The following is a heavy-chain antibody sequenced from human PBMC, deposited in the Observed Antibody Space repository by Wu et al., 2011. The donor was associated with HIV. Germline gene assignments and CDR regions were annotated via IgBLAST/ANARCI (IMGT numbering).Heavy chain of an antibody. J-gene: IGHJ4*02. CDR1: GYTFTDYY. CDR2: VNCNSGDT. V-gene: IGHV1-2*02. Sequence: QVQLVQSGAEVKKPGASVKVSCKASGYTFTDYYIHWVRQAPGQGLEWMGWVNCNSGDTDYAQKFQGRVTMTRDTSISTAYMELTSLTSDDTAVYYCARDEDTGRFLEWLLLDYWGQGTLVTVSS. D-gene: IGHD3-3*01. CDR3: ARDEDTGRFLEWLLLDY.